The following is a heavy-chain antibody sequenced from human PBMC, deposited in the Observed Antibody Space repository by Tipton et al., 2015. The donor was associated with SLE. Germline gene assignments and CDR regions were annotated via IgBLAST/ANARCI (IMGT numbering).Heavy chain of an antibody. CDR3: ARSSGGLVVVGDS. CDR1: GGSISSYY. CDR2: VSYIEAT. V-gene: IGHV4-59*01. J-gene: IGHJ4*02. D-gene: IGHD2-15*01. Sequence: TLSLTCTVSGGSISSYYWSWIRQAPGKGLEWIGYVSYIEATNYNPSFKSRLTISIDTSKNQFFLKLSSVTTADTALYYCARSSGGLVVVGDSWGQGTLVTVSS.